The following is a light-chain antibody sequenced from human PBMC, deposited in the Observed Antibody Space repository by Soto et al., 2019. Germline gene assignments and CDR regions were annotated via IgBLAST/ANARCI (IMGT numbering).Light chain of an antibody. CDR3: SSYAGSSNV. J-gene: IGLJ1*01. CDR1: SSEVGGHNY. Sequence: QSVLTQPPSASGSPGQSVAISCTGTSSEVGGHNYVSWYQQHPGKAPKLMIYEVNKRPSGVPDRFSGSKSGNTASLTVSGLQAEDEADYYCSSYAGSSNVFGTGTKVTVL. V-gene: IGLV2-8*01. CDR2: EVN.